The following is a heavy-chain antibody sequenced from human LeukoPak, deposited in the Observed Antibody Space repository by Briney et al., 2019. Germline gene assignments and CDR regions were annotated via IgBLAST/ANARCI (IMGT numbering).Heavy chain of an antibody. Sequence: HSGGSLRLSCAASGFTFSSYGMHWVRQAPGKGLEWVAFIRYDGSNKYYADSVKGRFTISRDNSKNTLYLQMNSLRAEDTAVYYCAKDSGILRFLEWLPVDYWGQGTLVTVSS. D-gene: IGHD3-3*01. CDR1: GFTFSSYG. CDR2: IRYDGSNK. V-gene: IGHV3-30*02. J-gene: IGHJ4*02. CDR3: AKDSGILRFLEWLPVDY.